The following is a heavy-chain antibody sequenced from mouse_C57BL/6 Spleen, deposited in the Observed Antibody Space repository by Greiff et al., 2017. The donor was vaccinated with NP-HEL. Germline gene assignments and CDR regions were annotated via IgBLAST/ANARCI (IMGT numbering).Heavy chain of an antibody. D-gene: IGHD2-4*01. CDR3: ARWDYDYAFAY. CDR1: GYTFTSYG. Sequence: QVQLQQSGAELARPGASVKLSCKASGYTFTSYGISWVKQRTGQGLEWIGEIYPRSGTTYYNEKFKGKATLTADKSSSTAYMELRSLTSEDSAVYFCARWDYDYAFAYWGQGTLVTVSA. J-gene: IGHJ3*01. CDR2: IYPRSGTT. V-gene: IGHV1-81*01.